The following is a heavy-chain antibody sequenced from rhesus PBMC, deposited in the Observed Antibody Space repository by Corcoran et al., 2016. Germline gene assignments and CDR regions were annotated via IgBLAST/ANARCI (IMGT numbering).Heavy chain of an antibody. D-gene: IGHD4-4*01. Sequence: QLQLQESGPGLVKPSETLSLTCAVSGGSISRNWWSWIRQPPGKGLEWIGRISGSGGSTSYNPSLKSRVTISTDTSKNQLSLKLISVTAADTAVYYCARQMVATTGFDYWGQGVLVTVSS. CDR2: ISGSGGST. CDR1: GGSISRNW. CDR3: ARQMVATTGFDY. V-gene: IGHV4-173*01. J-gene: IGHJ4*01.